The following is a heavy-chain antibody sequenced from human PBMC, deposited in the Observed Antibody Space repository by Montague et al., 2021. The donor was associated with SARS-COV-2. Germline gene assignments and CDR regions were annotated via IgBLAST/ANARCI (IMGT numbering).Heavy chain of an antibody. CDR1: GYSISSGYF. CDR2: IYHGGFT. CDR3: ARAYCGGDCNYLYIWFDS. Sequence: SETLSLTCSVSGYSISSGYFWGWIRQPPGKGLEWIEAIYHGGFTXYNPSLKSRLTMSLDTSKNQFSLRLSSVTAADTAIYYCARAYCGGDCNYLYIWFDSWGQGALVTVSS. D-gene: IGHD2-21*01. V-gene: IGHV4-38-2*02. J-gene: IGHJ5*01.